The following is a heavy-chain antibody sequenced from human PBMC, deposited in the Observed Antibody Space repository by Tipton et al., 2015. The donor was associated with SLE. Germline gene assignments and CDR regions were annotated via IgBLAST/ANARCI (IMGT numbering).Heavy chain of an antibody. D-gene: IGHD1-26*01. CDR1: GGSIRSSSYY. V-gene: IGHV4-39*01. Sequence: TLSLTCTVSGGSIRSSSYYWGWIRQPPGKGLEWIGSIYYTGSTYYNPSLKSRVTISVDTSKNQFSLTLTSVTAADTAVYYCVRHQWGATHLDAFDIWGQGTMVTVSS. J-gene: IGHJ3*02. CDR2: IYYTGST. CDR3: VRHQWGATHLDAFDI.